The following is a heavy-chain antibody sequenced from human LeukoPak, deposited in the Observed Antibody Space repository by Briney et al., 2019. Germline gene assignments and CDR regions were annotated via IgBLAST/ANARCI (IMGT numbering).Heavy chain of an antibody. V-gene: IGHV5-10-1*01. CDR3: ARGKQQLVY. J-gene: IGHJ4*02. CDR1: GYSFTSYW. Sequence: GGSLRLSCNGSGYSFTSYWISWVRQMPGKGLEWMGRIDPSDSYTNYSSSFQGHVTISADKSISTAYLQWSSLKASDTAMYYCARGKQQLVYWGQGTLVTVSS. CDR2: IDPSDSYT. D-gene: IGHD6-13*01.